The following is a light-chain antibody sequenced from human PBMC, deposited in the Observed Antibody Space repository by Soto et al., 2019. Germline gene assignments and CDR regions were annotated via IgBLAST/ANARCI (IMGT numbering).Light chain of an antibody. CDR3: QQYNNWPGT. CDR2: DAS. V-gene: IGKV3-11*01. CDR1: QSVSSY. J-gene: IGKJ1*01. Sequence: EIVLTQPPATLSLSPGERAALSCRASQSVSSYLAWYRQIPGQAPRLLIYDASNRATGIPARFSGSGSGTEFTLTISSLQSEDFAVYYCQQYNNWPGTFGQGTKVDIK.